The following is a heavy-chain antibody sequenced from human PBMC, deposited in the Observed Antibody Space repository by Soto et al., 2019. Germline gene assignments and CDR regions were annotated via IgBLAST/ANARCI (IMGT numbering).Heavy chain of an antibody. D-gene: IGHD6-13*01. V-gene: IGHV4-4*02. Sequence: PSDPLSLTCPFSGCSISTSNWCSWFRQPPRKGLEWIGEIYYSGSTNYNPSLKSRVTISVDTSKNQFSLKLSSVTAADTAVYYCARAAPGIAAAGTGWFDPWGQGTLVTVS. CDR1: GCSISTSNW. CDR2: IYYSGST. J-gene: IGHJ5*02. CDR3: ARAAPGIAAAGTGWFDP.